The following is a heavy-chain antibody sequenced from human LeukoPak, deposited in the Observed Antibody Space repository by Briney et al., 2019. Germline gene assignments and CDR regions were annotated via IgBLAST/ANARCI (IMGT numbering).Heavy chain of an antibody. J-gene: IGHJ4*02. CDR3: ARVGQYYDFWSGYYFLDDY. Sequence: GGSLRLSCAASGFTFSSYSMNWVRQAPGKGLEWVSSISSSSSYIYYADSVKGRFTISRDNAKNSLYLQMNSLRAEDTAVYYCARVGQYYDFWSGYYFLDDYWGQGTLVTVSS. V-gene: IGHV3-21*01. CDR1: GFTFSSYS. CDR2: ISSSSSYI. D-gene: IGHD3-3*01.